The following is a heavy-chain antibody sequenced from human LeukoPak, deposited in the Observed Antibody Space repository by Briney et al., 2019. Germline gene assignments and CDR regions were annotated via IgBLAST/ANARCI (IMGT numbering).Heavy chain of an antibody. J-gene: IGHJ4*02. CDR1: GGSFSGYY. Sequence: SETLSLTCAVYGGSFSGYYWSWIRQPPGKGLEWIGEISHNGNINYNPSLKSRLTISVDRSKNQFSLKLSSVTAADTAVYYCARGGLNFGGNWGQGVLVTVSS. V-gene: IGHV4-34*01. D-gene: IGHD1-14*01. CDR2: ISHNGNI. CDR3: ARGGLNFGGN.